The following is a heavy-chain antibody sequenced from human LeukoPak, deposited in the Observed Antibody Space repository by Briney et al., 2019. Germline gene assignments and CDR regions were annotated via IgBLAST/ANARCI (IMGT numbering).Heavy chain of an antibody. CDR1: GGSIRGYY. Sequence: PSETLSLTCTVSGGSIRGYYWSWIRQPPGKGLEWIGYIYYSGSTNYNPSLKSRVTISVDTSKNQFSLKLSSVTAADTAVYYCARDRKYQLLRDPGGYWYFDLWGRGTLVTVSS. CDR2: IYYSGST. V-gene: IGHV4-59*01. D-gene: IGHD2-2*01. CDR3: ARDRKYQLLRDPGGYWYFDL. J-gene: IGHJ2*01.